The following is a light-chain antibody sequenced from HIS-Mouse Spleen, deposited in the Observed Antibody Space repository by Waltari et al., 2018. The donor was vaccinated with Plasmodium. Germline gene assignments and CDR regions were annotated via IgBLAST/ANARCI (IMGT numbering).Light chain of an antibody. Sequence: EIVLTQPPGTLSLSPGARATLSCRASQSVSSSYLAWDQQKPGQAPRLLIYGASSRATGIPDRFSGSGSGTDFTLTISRLEPEDFAVYYCQQYGSSPPVTFGPGTKVDIK. CDR2: GAS. J-gene: IGKJ3*01. CDR1: QSVSSSY. V-gene: IGKV3-20*01. CDR3: QQYGSSPPVT.